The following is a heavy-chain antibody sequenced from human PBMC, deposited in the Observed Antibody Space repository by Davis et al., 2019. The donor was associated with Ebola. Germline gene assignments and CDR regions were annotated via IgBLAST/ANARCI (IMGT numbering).Heavy chain of an antibody. CDR2: ISAYNGNT. CDR3: ARDRGIVGATTAYYYYGMDV. CDR1: GYTFTSYG. J-gene: IGHJ6*02. V-gene: IGHV1-18*01. D-gene: IGHD1-26*01. Sequence: ASVKVSCKASGYTFTSYGISWVRQAPGQGLEWMGWISAYNGNTNYAQKLQGRVTMTTDTSTSTAYMELRSLRSDDTAVYYCARDRGIVGATTAYYYYGMDVWGQGTTVTVSS.